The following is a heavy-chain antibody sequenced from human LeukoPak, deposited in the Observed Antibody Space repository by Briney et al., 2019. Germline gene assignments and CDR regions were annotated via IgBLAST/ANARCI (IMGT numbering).Heavy chain of an antibody. CDR2: IRYDGSNK. CDR3: ARGSIGRRYFDWSGYYYFDY. J-gene: IGHJ4*02. D-gene: IGHD3-9*01. V-gene: IGHV3-30*02. Sequence: GGSLRLSCAASGFTFSNYDMHWVRQAPGKGLEWVAFIRYDGSNKYYADSVKGRFTISRDNSKNTLYLQMNSLRAEDTAVYYCARGSIGRRYFDWSGYYYFDYWGQGTLVTVSS. CDR1: GFTFSNYD.